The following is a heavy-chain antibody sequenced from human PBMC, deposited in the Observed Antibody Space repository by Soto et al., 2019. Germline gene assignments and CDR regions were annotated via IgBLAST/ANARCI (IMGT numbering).Heavy chain of an antibody. V-gene: IGHV1-8*01. Sequence: GASVKVSCKASGYTFTSYDINWVRQATGQGLEWMGWMNPNSGNTGYAQKFQGRVTMTRNTSISTAYMELSSLRSEDTAVYYCARGGVRGFWSGYYPPYYYYGMDVWGQGTTVTVSS. CDR2: MNPNSGNT. D-gene: IGHD3-3*01. CDR1: GYTFTSYD. CDR3: ARGGVRGFWSGYYPPYYYYGMDV. J-gene: IGHJ6*02.